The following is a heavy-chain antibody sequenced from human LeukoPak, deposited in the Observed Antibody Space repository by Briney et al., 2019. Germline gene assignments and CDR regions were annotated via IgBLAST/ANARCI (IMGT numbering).Heavy chain of an antibody. D-gene: IGHD6-13*01. CDR1: GFTFSNAW. V-gene: IGHV3-66*01. CDR3: ARDSGAVGTFDY. Sequence: GGSLRLSCAASGFTFSNAWMSWVRQAPGKGLEWVSVIYSGGTTYYADSVKGRFTISRDNSKNTLYLQMNSLRVEDTAVYYCARDSGAVGTFDYWGQGTLVTVSS. J-gene: IGHJ4*02. CDR2: IYSGGTT.